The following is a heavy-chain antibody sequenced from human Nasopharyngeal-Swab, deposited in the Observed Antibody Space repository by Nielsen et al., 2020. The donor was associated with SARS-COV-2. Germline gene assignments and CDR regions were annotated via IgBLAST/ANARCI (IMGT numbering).Heavy chain of an antibody. Sequence: GESLKISCAASGFTFSSYGMHWVRQAPGKGLEWVAVISYDGSNKYYADSVKGRFTISRDNSKNTLYLQMNSLRAEDTAVYYCATGAFDIWGQGTMVTVSS. CDR1: GFTFSSYG. V-gene: IGHV3-30*03. CDR3: ATGAFDI. CDR2: ISYDGSNK. J-gene: IGHJ3*02.